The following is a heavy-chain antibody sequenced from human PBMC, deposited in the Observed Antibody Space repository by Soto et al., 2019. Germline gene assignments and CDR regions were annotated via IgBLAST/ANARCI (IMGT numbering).Heavy chain of an antibody. CDR2: MNPNSGST. Sequence: ALVWVSCKAFGDPFPSYDINWVRQAAGQGLEWMGWMNPNSGSTGYAQKFQGRLTMTMDTSSSTAYMELSSLTSDDTAVYYCARVPASLDPWGQGTLVTVSS. CDR1: GDPFPSYD. J-gene: IGHJ5*01. CDR3: ARVPASLDP. V-gene: IGHV1-8*01.